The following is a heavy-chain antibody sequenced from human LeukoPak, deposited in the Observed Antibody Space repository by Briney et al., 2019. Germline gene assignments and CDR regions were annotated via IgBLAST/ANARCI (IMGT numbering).Heavy chain of an antibody. J-gene: IGHJ5*02. CDR2: INPNNGGT. D-gene: IGHD6-13*01. V-gene: IGHV1-2*02. Sequence: ASVKVSRKASGYTFTGYYIHWVRQAPGQGLEWMGWINPNNGGTDYAQNFQGRVTMTRDTSISTAYMELSRLRSDDTAIYYCARDLLQQHLVHHWFDPWGQGTLVTVSS. CDR3: ARDLLQQHLVHHWFDP. CDR1: GYTFTGYY.